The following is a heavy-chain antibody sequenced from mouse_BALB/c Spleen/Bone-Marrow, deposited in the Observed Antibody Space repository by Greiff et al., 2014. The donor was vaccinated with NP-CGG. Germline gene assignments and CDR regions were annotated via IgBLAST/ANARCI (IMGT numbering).Heavy chain of an antibody. CDR3: ARDGNYAVLDY. J-gene: IGHJ4*01. Sequence: VQLQQSGPELVKPGASVKMSCKASGYTYTDYVISWVKQRTGQGLEWIGETDPGRGSSFYNEKFKAKATLTADKSANTAYVQLSSLTSEDSAVYFCARDGNYAVLDYWGQGTSVTVSS. D-gene: IGHD2-1*01. V-gene: IGHV1-77*01. CDR1: GYTYTDYV. CDR2: TDPGRGSS.